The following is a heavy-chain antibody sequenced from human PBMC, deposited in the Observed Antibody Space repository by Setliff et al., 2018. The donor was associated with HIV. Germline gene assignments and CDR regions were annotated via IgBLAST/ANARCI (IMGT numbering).Heavy chain of an antibody. D-gene: IGHD3-3*01. J-gene: IGHJ4*02. Sequence: SETLSLTCTVSGVSISNYYWSWIRQPPGQGLEWTGYMYYSGNTNYNPSLKSRVTISVDTSKSQFSLKLNSVTAADTAAYYCARDQSDWFYWGQGTLVTVSS. CDR3: ARDQSDWFY. V-gene: IGHV4-59*01. CDR2: MYYSGNT. CDR1: GVSISNYY.